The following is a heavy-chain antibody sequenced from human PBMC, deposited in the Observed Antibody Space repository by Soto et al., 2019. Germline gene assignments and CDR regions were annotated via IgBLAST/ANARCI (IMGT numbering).Heavy chain of an antibody. CDR1: GGTFSSYS. CDR2: IIPIFGTA. V-gene: IGHV1-69*01. Sequence: QVQLVQSGAEVKKPGSSVKVSCKASGGTFSSYSINWVRQAPGQGLEWMVEIIPIFGTANYAQNSQGRVTISAYESTSTAYMVLTSVKSEDGAVYCCARDGGRHSGGIDCCGLGYLVTVSS. D-gene: IGHD1-26*01. CDR3: ARDGGRHSGGIDC. J-gene: IGHJ4*02.